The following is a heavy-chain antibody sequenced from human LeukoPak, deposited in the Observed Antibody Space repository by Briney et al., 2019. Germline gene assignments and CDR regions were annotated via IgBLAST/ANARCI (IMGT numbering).Heavy chain of an antibody. J-gene: IGHJ5*02. D-gene: IGHD3-9*01. CDR2: INPKSGGT. CDR1: GYTFTSYY. CDR3: ARENLTGYYRAGFDP. Sequence: ASVKVSCKASGYTFTSYYIHWVRQAPGQGLEWMGWINPKSGGTYYAQNFQGRVTMTRDTSINTVYLELTRLGSDDTAVYYCARENLTGYYRAGFDPWGQGTLVTVSS. V-gene: IGHV1-2*02.